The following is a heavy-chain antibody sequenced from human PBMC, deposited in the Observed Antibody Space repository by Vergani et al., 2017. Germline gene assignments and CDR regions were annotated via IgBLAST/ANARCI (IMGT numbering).Heavy chain of an antibody. CDR3: ARPFYYYYYMDV. CDR2: IKQDGSEK. V-gene: IGHV3-7*01. Sequence: EVQLVESGGGLVQPGGSLRLSCAASGFTFSSYWMSWVRQAPGKGLEWVANIKQDGSEKYYVDSVKGRFTTSRDNAKNSLYLQINSLRAEDTAVYYCARPFYYYYYMDVWGKGTTVTVSS. J-gene: IGHJ6*03. CDR1: GFTFSSYW.